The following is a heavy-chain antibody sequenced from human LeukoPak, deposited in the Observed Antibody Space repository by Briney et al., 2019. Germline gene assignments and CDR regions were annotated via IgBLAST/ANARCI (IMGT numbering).Heavy chain of an antibody. CDR2: IIPIFGTA. CDR3: ARDREEYSSSWYVAFDI. D-gene: IGHD6-13*01. CDR1: GGTFSSYA. J-gene: IGHJ3*02. Sequence: SVKVSCKASGGTFSSYAISWVRQAPGQGLEWMGGIIPIFGTANYAQKFQGRVKITADESTSTAYMELSSLRSEDTAVYYCARDREEYSSSWYVAFDIWGQGTMVTVSS. V-gene: IGHV1-69*13.